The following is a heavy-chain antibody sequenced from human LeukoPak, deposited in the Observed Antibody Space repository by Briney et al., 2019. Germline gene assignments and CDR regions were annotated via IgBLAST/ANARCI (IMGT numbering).Heavy chain of an antibody. J-gene: IGHJ4*02. CDR1: GGSISSTDYY. D-gene: IGHD3-10*01. V-gene: IGHV4-39*01. CDR3: ARGLPYYYGSGSYWVPFDY. CDR2: IYYSGST. Sequence: SETLSLTCTVSGGSISSTDYYWGWIRQPPGKGLEWIGSIYYSGSTYYNPSLKSRVTISVDTSKNQFSLKLSSVTAADTAVYYCARGLPYYYGSGSYWVPFDYWGQGTLVTVSS.